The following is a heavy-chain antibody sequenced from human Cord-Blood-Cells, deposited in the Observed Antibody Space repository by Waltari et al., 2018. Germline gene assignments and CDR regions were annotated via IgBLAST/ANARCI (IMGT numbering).Heavy chain of an antibody. D-gene: IGHD3-3*01. J-gene: IGHJ4*02. CDR2: INHSGST. V-gene: IGHV4-34*01. Sequence: QVQLQQWGAGLLKPSEPLSRTCAVYGGSFSGYYWSWNRQPPGKGLEWIGEINHSGSTNYNPSLKSRVTISVDTSKNQFSLKLSSVTAADTAVYYCARNYDFWSGYVYYWGQGTLVTVSS. CDR1: GGSFSGYY. CDR3: ARNYDFWSGYVYY.